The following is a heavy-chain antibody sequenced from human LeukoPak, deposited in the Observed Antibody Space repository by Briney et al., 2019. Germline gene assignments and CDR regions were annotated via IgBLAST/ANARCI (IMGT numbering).Heavy chain of an antibody. CDR2: ISSSSSTI. Sequence: HAGGSLRLSCAASGFTFSSYEMNWVRQAPGKGLEWVSYISSSSSTIYYADSVKGRFTISRDNAKNSLYPQMNSLRAEDTAVYYCARDQGDSSGPLYFDYWGQGTLVTVSS. D-gene: IGHD3-22*01. V-gene: IGHV3-48*01. CDR1: GFTFSSYE. CDR3: ARDQGDSSGPLYFDY. J-gene: IGHJ4*02.